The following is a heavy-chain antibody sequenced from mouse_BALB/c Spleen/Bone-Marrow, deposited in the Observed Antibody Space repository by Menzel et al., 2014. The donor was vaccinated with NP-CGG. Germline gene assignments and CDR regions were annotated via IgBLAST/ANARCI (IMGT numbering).Heavy chain of an antibody. CDR2: ISYDGSN. CDR1: GYSITSGYY. J-gene: IGHJ3*01. D-gene: IGHD2-14*01. CDR3: ARGGYDGRGFAY. Sequence: DVKLQESGPGLVKPSQSLSLTCSVTGYSITSGYYWNWIRQFPGDKLEWMGYISYDGSNNYNPSLKNRISITRDTSKNQFFLKLNSVTTEDTATYYCARGGYDGRGFAYWGQGTLVTVSA. V-gene: IGHV3-6*02.